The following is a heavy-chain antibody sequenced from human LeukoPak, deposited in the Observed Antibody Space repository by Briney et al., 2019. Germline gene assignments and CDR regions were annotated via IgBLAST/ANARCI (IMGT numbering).Heavy chain of an antibody. J-gene: IGHJ5*02. CDR2: IYYSGST. CDR1: GGSISSSSSY. D-gene: IGHD2-2*01. CDR3: ASLRKFVVPAASYPRSLSP. V-gene: IGHV4-39*01. Sequence: PSETLSLTCTVSGGSISSSSSYWGWIRQPPGKGLEWIGSIYYSGSTYYNPSLKSRVTISVDTSKNQFSLKLSSVTAADKAVYYCASLRKFVVPAASYPRSLSPWGQGTLVTVSS.